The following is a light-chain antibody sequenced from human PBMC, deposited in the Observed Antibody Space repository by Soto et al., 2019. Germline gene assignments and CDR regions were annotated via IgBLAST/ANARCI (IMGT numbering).Light chain of an antibody. CDR1: SSDVGGYNY. Sequence: QSALTQPASVSGSPGQSITISCTGTSSDVGGYNYVSWYQQHPGKAPKVVIYEVSNRPSWISNRFSGSKSGNTASLTISGLQAEDEADYYCSSDTSSSTLVFGGGAKLTVL. CDR2: EVS. CDR3: SSDTSSSTLV. J-gene: IGLJ2*01. V-gene: IGLV2-14*01.